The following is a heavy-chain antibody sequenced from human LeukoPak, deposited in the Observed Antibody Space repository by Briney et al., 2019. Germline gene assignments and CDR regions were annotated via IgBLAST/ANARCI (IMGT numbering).Heavy chain of an antibody. CDR3: ARGSSLDYGDYKGMDV. J-gene: IGHJ6*02. V-gene: IGHV1-69*04. D-gene: IGHD4-17*01. Sequence: ASVKVSCKASGGTFSSYAISWVRQAPGQGLEWMGRIIPILGIANYAQKFQGRVTITADKSTSTAYMELSSLRSEDTAVYYCARGSSLDYGDYKGMDVWGQGTTVTVSS. CDR1: GGTFSSYA. CDR2: IIPILGIA.